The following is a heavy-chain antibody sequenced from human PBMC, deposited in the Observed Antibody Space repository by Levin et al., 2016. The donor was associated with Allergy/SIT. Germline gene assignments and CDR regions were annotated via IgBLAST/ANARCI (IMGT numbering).Heavy chain of an antibody. J-gene: IGHJ4*02. CDR2: ISSDGTTT. CDR3: ARISPHRVADLDY. D-gene: IGHD3-3*01. Sequence: WIRQPPGKGLVWVSHISSDGTTTTYADFVKGRFTISRDNSMNTLYLHMNSLTAEDTAIYYCARISPHRVADLDYWGQGTLVTVSS. V-gene: IGHV3-74*01.